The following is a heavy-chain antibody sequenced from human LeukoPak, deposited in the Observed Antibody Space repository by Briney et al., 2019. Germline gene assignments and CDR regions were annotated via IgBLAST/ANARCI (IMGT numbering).Heavy chain of an antibody. CDR3: ARDRSGYSEYYFDY. CDR1: GGSISSYY. D-gene: IGHD5-12*01. V-gene: IGHV4-59*12. CDR2: IYYSGST. J-gene: IGHJ4*02. Sequence: SETLSLTCTVSGGSISSYYWSWIRQPPGKGLEWIGYIYYSGSTNYNPSLKSRVTISVDTSKNQFSLKLSSVTAADTAVYYCARDRSGYSEYYFDYWGQGSLVTVSS.